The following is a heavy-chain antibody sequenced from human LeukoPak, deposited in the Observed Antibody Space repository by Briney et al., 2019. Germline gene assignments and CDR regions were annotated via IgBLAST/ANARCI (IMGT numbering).Heavy chain of an antibody. CDR3: AREYSGDYAGFDY. Sequence: SGGSLRLSCAASGFTFSSYAMHWVRQAPGKGLEWVAVISYDGSNKYYADSVKGRFTISRDNSKNTLYLQMNNLRAEDTAVYYCAREYSGDYAGFDYWGQGTLVTVSS. V-gene: IGHV3-30*04. D-gene: IGHD4-17*01. CDR2: ISYDGSNK. CDR1: GFTFSSYA. J-gene: IGHJ4*02.